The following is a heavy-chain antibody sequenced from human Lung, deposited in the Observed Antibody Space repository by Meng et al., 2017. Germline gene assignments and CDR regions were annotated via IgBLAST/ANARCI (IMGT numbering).Heavy chain of an antibody. Sequence: QGTPVQSGAEVKKPGASVKVSCEASGYTLSSDGFSWVRQAPGQGLEWLGWINTYNGKTDYAQKFQGRITMTTDTFTSTAYMELRNLRSDDTAVYYCATRGNPYLNCWGQGTLVTVSS. CDR2: INTYNGKT. V-gene: IGHV1-18*01. CDR3: ATRGNPYLNC. CDR1: GYTLSSDG. J-gene: IGHJ4*02.